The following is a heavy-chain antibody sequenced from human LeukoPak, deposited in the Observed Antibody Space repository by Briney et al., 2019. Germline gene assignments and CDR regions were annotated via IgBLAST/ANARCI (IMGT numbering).Heavy chain of an antibody. CDR3: AKDRLPYGSGSYYDY. Sequence: GGSLRLSCAASGFTFSDYYMGWIRQAPGKGLEWISYISSSGPTIYYADSVKGRFTISRDNAKDSLYLQMNSLRAEDTAVYYCAKDRLPYGSGSYYDYWGQGTLVTVSS. D-gene: IGHD3-10*01. J-gene: IGHJ4*02. CDR2: ISSSGPTI. CDR1: GFTFSDYY. V-gene: IGHV3-11*01.